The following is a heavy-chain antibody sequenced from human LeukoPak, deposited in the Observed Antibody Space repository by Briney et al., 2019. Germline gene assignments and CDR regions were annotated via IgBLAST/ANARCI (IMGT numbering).Heavy chain of an antibody. J-gene: IGHJ5*02. CDR3: ARGWCSSTSCYQPTGFDP. CDR1: GFTVSSNY. CDR2: IYSGGST. V-gene: IGHV3-53*01. D-gene: IGHD2-2*01. Sequence: GGSLRLSCAASGFTVSSNYMSWVRQAPGKGLEWVSVIYSGGSTYYADSVKGRFTISRDNSKNTLYLQMNSLRAEDTAVYYCARGWCSSTSCYQPTGFDPWGQGTLVTVSS.